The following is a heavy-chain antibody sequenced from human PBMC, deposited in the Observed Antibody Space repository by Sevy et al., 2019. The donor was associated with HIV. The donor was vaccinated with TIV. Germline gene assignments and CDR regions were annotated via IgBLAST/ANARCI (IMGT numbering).Heavy chain of an antibody. CDR2: IYYSGST. V-gene: IGHV4-59*01. CDR1: GGSISSYY. J-gene: IGHJ4*02. Sequence: SGTLSLTCTVSGGSISSYYWSWIRQPPGKGLEWIGYIYYSGSTNYNPSLKSRVTISVDTSKNQFSLKLSSVTAADTAVYYCARHSSGYYYDYWGQGTLVTVSS. CDR3: ARHSSGYYYDY. D-gene: IGHD3-22*01.